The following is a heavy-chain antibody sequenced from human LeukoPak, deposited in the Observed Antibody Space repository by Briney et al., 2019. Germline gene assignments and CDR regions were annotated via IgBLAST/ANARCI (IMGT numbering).Heavy chain of an antibody. CDR2: ISGSGGST. V-gene: IGHV3-23*01. CDR3: AKCILTGYYKGYMDV. CDR1: GFTFSSFG. Sequence: GGSLRLSCAASGFTFSSFGMSWVRQAPGKGLEWVSAISGSGGSTYNADSVKGRFTISRDNSKNTLYLQMNSLRAEDTAVYYCAKCILTGYYKGYMDVWGKGTTVTISS. D-gene: IGHD3-9*01. J-gene: IGHJ6*03.